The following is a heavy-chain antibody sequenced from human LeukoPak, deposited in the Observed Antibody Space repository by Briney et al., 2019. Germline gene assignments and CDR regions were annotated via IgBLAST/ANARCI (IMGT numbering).Heavy chain of an antibody. CDR2: ISSDGSNK. J-gene: IGHJ4*02. CDR3: ARSPPIAVAQTSYFDY. CDR1: GFTFSSYV. D-gene: IGHD6-19*01. Sequence: GRSLRLSCAASGFTFSSYVMHWVRQGPGKGLEWVAVISSDGSNKYFADSVKGRFTISRDNSKNTLYLQMNSLRAEDTAVYYCARSPPIAVAQTSYFDYWGQGTLVTASS. V-gene: IGHV3-30-3*01.